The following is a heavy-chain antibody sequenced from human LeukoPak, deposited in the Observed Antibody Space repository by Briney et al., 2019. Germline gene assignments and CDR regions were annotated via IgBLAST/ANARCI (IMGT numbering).Heavy chain of an antibody. V-gene: IGHV3-21*01. Sequence: MPGGSLRLSCAASGFTFSSYSMNWVRQAPGKGLEWVSSISSSSSYIYSADSVKGRFTISRDNAKNSLYLQMNSLRAEDTAVYYCSRDSRELLANDAFDIWGQGTMVTVSS. D-gene: IGHD1-26*01. CDR1: GFTFSSYS. CDR3: SRDSRELLANDAFDI. CDR2: ISSSSSYI. J-gene: IGHJ3*02.